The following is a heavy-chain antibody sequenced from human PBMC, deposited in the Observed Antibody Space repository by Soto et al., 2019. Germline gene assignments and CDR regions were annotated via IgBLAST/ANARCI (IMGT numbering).Heavy chain of an antibody. CDR3: ARGYYDSTGYYFKFDS. CDR2: IYYSGST. D-gene: IGHD3-22*01. Sequence: SETLSLTCIVSGGSVSSGSYYWTWIRQPPGKGLEWIGYIYYSGSTNYNPSLRSRVTISIDTSKNQFSLKLSSVAAADTAVYYCARGYYDSTGYYFKFDSWGQGTLVTVSS. J-gene: IGHJ4*02. V-gene: IGHV4-61*01. CDR1: GGSVSSGSYY.